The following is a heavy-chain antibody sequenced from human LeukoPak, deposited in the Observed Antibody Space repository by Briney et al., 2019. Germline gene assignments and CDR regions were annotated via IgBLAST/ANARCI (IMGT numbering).Heavy chain of an antibody. CDR3: ARAYTAMVIFDY. D-gene: IGHD5-18*01. CDR1: GGSISSGGYP. CDR2: IYHSGST. J-gene: IGHJ4*02. V-gene: IGHV4-30-2*01. Sequence: SETLSLTCAVSGGSISSGGYPWSWIRQPPGKGLEWIGYIYHSGSTYYNPSLKSRVTISVDRSKNQFSLKLSSVTAADTAVYYCARAYTAMVIFDYWGQGTLVTVSS.